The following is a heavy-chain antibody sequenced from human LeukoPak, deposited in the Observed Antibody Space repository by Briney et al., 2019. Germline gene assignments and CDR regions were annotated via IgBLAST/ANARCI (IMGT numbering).Heavy chain of an antibody. CDR2: ISGSGDST. CDR3: AKDPVGGFIRRPNYFDY. CDR1: GFTFSSYY. V-gene: IGHV3-23*01. J-gene: IGHJ4*02. Sequence: GGPLRLSCAASGFTFSSYYMSCVRQGPGKGLEWVSAISGSGDSTYYADSVKGRFNIYRDNSKTRLFLQMNSLRAEETAVYYCAKDPVGGFIRRPNYFDYWGQGNLVTVSS. D-gene: IGHD3-10*02.